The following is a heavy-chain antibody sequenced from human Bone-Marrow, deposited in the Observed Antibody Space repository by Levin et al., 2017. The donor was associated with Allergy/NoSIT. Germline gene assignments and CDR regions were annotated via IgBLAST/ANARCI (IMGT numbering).Heavy chain of an antibody. CDR1: GYTFTSYA. J-gene: IGHJ6*03. CDR2: INTNTGNP. V-gene: IGHV7-4-1*02. CDR3: ARGVPIYDILTGYYTYYYYMDV. D-gene: IGHD3-9*01. Sequence: GASVKVSCKASGYTFTSYAMNWVRQAPGQGLEWMGWINTNTGNPTYAQGFTGRFVFSLDTSVSTAYLQISSLKAEDTAVYYCARGVPIYDILTGYYTYYYYMDVWGKGTTVTVSS.